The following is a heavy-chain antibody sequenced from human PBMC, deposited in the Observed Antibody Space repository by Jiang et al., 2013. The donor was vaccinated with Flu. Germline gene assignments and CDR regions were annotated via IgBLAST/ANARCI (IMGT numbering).Heavy chain of an antibody. CDR2: IYYIGST. V-gene: IGHV4-39*07. CDR1: GGSISSSSYY. D-gene: IGHD2-15*01. CDR3: ASRYCSGGSCYSIFPVEAFDI. Sequence: VLLKPSETLSLTCTVSGGSISSSSYYWGWIRQPPGKGLEWIGSIYYIGSTYYNPSLKSRVTISVDTSKNQFSLKLSSVTAADTAVYYCASRYCSGGSCYSIFPVEAFDIWGQGTMVTVSS. J-gene: IGHJ3*02.